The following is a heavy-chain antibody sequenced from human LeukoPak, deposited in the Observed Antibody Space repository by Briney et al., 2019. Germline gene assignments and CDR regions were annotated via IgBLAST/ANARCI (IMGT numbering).Heavy chain of an antibody. CDR1: GFTFSSYS. CDR2: ISSSSSTI. D-gene: IGHD2-2*01. V-gene: IGHV3-48*01. CDR3: ARGPLPAAPTFFDY. Sequence: GGPLRLSCAASGFTFSSYSMNWVRQAPGKGLEWVSYISSSSSTIYYADSVKGRFTISRDNAKNSLYLQMNSLRAEDTAVYYCARGPLPAAPTFFDYWGQGTLVTVSS. J-gene: IGHJ4*02.